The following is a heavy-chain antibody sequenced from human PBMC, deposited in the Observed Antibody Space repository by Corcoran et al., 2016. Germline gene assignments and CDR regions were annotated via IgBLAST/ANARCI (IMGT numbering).Heavy chain of an antibody. CDR2: ISAYNGNT. CDR1: GYTFTSYG. Sequence: QVQLVQSGAEVKKPGASVKVSCKASGYTFTSYGISWVRPAPGQGLEWMGWISAYNGNTNYAQKLQGRVTMTTDTSTSTAYMELRSLRSDDTAVDYGARVNSLRFLEWVLAPPGGFDPWGQGTLVTVSS. J-gene: IGHJ5*02. V-gene: IGHV1-18*01. D-gene: IGHD3-3*01. CDR3: ARVNSLRFLEWVLAPPGGFDP.